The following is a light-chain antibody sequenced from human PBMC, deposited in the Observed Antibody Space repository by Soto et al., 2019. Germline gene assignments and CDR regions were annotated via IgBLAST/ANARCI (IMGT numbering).Light chain of an antibody. V-gene: IGKV1-9*01. Sequence: IQLTQSPSSLSASVGDRVTITCRASQAISDSLVWYQQNPGQAPKLLIYAASTLQSGVPSRFSGSGSGTDFTLTISSLHPADFATYYCQQFKSYPYTFGQGSKLEI. CDR1: QAISDS. J-gene: IGKJ2*01. CDR2: AAS. CDR3: QQFKSYPYT.